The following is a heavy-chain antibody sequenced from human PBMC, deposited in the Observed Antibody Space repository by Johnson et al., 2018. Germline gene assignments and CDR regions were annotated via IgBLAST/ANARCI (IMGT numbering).Heavy chain of an antibody. Sequence: VQLVESGGGVVQPGRSXRLSCAASGFTFSSYGMHWVRQAPGKGLEWVAVLSYDGSNKYYADSVKGRFTIPRDNSKNTLYLQMNSLRAEDTAVYYCAKEPERNYYDPRRGAFDIWGQGTMVTVSS. CDR2: LSYDGSNK. D-gene: IGHD3-22*01. V-gene: IGHV3-30*18. CDR1: GFTFSSYG. CDR3: AKEPERNYYDPRRGAFDI. J-gene: IGHJ3*02.